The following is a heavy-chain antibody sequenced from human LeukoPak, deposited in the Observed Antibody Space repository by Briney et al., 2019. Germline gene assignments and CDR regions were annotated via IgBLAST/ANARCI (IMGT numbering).Heavy chain of an antibody. CDR2: ISSSGSTI. CDR1: GFTFSDYY. Sequence: GGSLRLSCAASGFTFSDYYMSWIRQAPGKGLEWVSYISSSGSTIYYADSVKGRFTISRDNAKNSLYLQMNSLRAEDTAVYYCAKQPYDFWSGYVPYYFDYWGQGTLVTVPS. V-gene: IGHV3-11*01. CDR3: AKQPYDFWSGYVPYYFDY. D-gene: IGHD3-3*01. J-gene: IGHJ4*02.